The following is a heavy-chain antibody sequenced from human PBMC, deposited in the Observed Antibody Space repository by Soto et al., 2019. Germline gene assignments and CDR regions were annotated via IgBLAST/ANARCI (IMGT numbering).Heavy chain of an antibody. CDR2: IYYSGST. D-gene: IGHD1-1*01. J-gene: IGHJ6*03. Sequence: SETLSLTCTVSGGSISSYYWSWIRQPPGKGLEWIGYIYYSGSTNYNPSLKSRVTISVDTSKNQFSLKLSSVTAADTAVYYCARHRLQLKQNYYYYYYMDVWGKGTTVTVSS. CDR1: GGSISSYY. CDR3: ARHRLQLKQNYYYYYYMDV. V-gene: IGHV4-59*08.